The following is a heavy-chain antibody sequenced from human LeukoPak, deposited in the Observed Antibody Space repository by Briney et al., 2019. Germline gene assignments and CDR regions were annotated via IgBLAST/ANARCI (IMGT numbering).Heavy chain of an antibody. J-gene: IGHJ4*02. CDR2: IYPGDSNT. V-gene: IGHV5-51*01. D-gene: IGHD3-16*01. CDR1: GYNFISYR. Sequence: GESLKISCKGSGYNFISYRIGWARQMPGKGLQWMGLIYPGDSNTRYSPSFQGQVTISADKSISTAYLQWSSLKASDTATYYCARLDYVWGSYDYWGQGTLVTVSS. CDR3: ARLDYVWGSYDY.